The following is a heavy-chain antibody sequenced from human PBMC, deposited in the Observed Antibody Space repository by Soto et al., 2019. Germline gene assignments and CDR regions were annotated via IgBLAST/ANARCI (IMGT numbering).Heavy chain of an antibody. J-gene: IGHJ4*02. Sequence: GGSLRLSCAASGFTFSSYGMHWVRQAPGKGLEWVAVIWYDGSNKYYADSVKGRFTISRDNSKNTLYLQMNSLRAEDTAVYYCASHDSGSYYFDYWGQGTLVTVSS. D-gene: IGHD1-26*01. CDR1: GFTFSSYG. CDR3: ASHDSGSYYFDY. V-gene: IGHV3-33*01. CDR2: IWYDGSNK.